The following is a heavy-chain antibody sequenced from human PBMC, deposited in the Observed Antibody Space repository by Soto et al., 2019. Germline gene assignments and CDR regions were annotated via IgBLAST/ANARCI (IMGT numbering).Heavy chain of an antibody. CDR1: GFTFSSYS. CDR2: ISSSSTI. Sequence: GGSLRLSCAASGFTFSSYSMNWVRQAPGKGLEWVSYISSSSTIYYADSVKGRFTISRDNAKNSLYLQMNSLRAEGTAAYYCARSPGGWYPPYYYYMDVWGKGTTVTVSS. CDR3: ARSPGGWYPPYYYYMDV. D-gene: IGHD6-19*01. J-gene: IGHJ6*03. V-gene: IGHV3-48*01.